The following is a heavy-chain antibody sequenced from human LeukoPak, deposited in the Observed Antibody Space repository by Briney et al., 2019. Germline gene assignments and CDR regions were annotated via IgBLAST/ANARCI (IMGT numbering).Heavy chain of an antibody. CDR2: ISWDGGST. D-gene: IGHD3-22*01. CDR1: GFTFDDYA. Sequence: GGSLRLSCAASGFTFDDYAMHWVRQAPGKGLEWVSLISWDGGSTYYADSVKGRFTISRDDSKNSLYLQMNSLGAEDTALYYCAKDVASSSGPGGFFDYWGQGTLVTVSS. CDR3: AKDVASSSGPGGFFDY. J-gene: IGHJ4*02. V-gene: IGHV3-43D*03.